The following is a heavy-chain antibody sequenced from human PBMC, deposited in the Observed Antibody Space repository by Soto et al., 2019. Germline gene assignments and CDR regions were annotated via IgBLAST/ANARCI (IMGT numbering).Heavy chain of an antibody. Sequence: PGGSLRVSCAASGFTLRGYAIDGVRQAPGKGLEYVSGISSNGVGTYYANSVQGRFTISRDNSENTVYLQMGSLRPEDMVVYYCARRARPDFYYMDVWGKGTTVTVSS. CDR2: ISSNGVGT. CDR1: GFTLRGYA. D-gene: IGHD6-6*01. V-gene: IGHV3-64*01. J-gene: IGHJ6*03. CDR3: ARRARPDFYYMDV.